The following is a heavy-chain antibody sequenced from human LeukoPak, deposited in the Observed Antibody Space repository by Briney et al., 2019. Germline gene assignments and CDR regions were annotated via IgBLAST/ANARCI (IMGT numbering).Heavy chain of an antibody. CDR2: IRSKAYGGTT. J-gene: IGHJ4*02. Sequence: GRSLRLSCTASGFTFGDYAMSWVRQAPGKGLEWVGFIRSKAYGGTTEYAASVKGRFTISRDDSKSIAYLQMNSLKTEDTAVYYCTRVRGGAGSDYWGQGTLVTVSS. D-gene: IGHD3-10*01. CDR1: GFTFGDYA. V-gene: IGHV3-49*04. CDR3: TRVRGGAGSDY.